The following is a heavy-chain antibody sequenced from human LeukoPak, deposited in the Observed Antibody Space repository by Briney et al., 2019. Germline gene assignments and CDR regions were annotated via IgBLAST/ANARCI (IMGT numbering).Heavy chain of an antibody. Sequence: ASVKVSCKASGYTFTGYYMHWVRQAPGQGLEWMGRINPNSGGTNYAQKFQGRVTMTRDTSISTAYMELSRLRSDDTAVYYCAGGVSSGYYEQHWFDPWGQGTLVTVSS. CDR2: INPNSGGT. D-gene: IGHD3-22*01. V-gene: IGHV1-2*06. CDR1: GYTFTGYY. J-gene: IGHJ5*02. CDR3: AGGVSSGYYEQHWFDP.